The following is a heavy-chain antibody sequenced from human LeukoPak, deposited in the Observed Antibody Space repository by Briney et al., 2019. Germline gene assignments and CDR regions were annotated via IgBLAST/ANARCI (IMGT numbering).Heavy chain of an antibody. Sequence: PSETLSLTCAVYGGSFSGYYWGWIRQPPGKGLEWIGEINHSGSTNYNPSLKSRVTISVDTSKNQFSLKLSSVTAADTAVYYCARGYSGYDPFDYWGQGTLVTVSS. CDR1: GGSFSGYY. J-gene: IGHJ4*02. CDR2: INHSGST. D-gene: IGHD5-12*01. CDR3: ARGYSGYDPFDY. V-gene: IGHV4-34*01.